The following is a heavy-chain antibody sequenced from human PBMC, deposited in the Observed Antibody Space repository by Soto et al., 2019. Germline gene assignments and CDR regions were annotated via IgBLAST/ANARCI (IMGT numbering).Heavy chain of an antibody. CDR1: GGSISSYY. Sequence: PSDTLSLTFTVSGGSISSYYWSWIRQPPGKGLEWILYIYYSGSTNCNPSLKSLVAISVDTSTNQFSLKLSSVTAADTAVYYCARVRYRYVNRYYSYGMHXSGNVT. J-gene: IGHJ6*04. CDR3: ARVRYRYVNRYYSYGMHX. D-gene: IGHD5-18*01. V-gene: IGHV4-59*01. CDR2: IYYSGST.